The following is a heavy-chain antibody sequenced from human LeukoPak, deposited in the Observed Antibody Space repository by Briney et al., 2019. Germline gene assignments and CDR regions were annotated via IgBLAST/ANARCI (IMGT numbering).Heavy chain of an antibody. J-gene: IGHJ4*02. CDR1: GFTFSRHS. D-gene: IGHD3-22*01. CDR3: ARPIVAGSWCFFDY. Sequence: GGSLRLSCAASGFTFSRHSMNWVRQAPGKGLEWVSYISNSGGTQYYADSVKGRFTISRNNAKNSLYLQMNSLRDEDTAVYYCARPIVAGSWCFFDYWGQGTLVAVSS. CDR2: ISNSGGTQ. V-gene: IGHV3-48*02.